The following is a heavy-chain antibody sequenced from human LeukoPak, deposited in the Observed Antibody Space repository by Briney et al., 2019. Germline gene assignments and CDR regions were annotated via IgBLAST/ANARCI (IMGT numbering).Heavy chain of an antibody. Sequence: GGSLRLSCAASGFTFSSYSMNWVRQAPGKGLEWVSSISGSSSYIYYADSVRGRFTISRDNAKNSLYLQMSSLRAEDTAVYYCAELGITMIGGVWGKGTTVTISS. J-gene: IGHJ6*04. CDR2: ISGSSSYI. CDR1: GFTFSSYS. CDR3: AELGITMIGGV. D-gene: IGHD3-10*02. V-gene: IGHV3-21*06.